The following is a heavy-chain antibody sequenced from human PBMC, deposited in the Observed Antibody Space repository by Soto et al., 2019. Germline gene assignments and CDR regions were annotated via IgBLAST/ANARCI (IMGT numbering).Heavy chain of an antibody. CDR2: ISSSGSTI. CDR3: ARDLPLYGDYGLDYYYYGMDV. J-gene: IGHJ6*02. CDR1: GFTFSDYY. Sequence: QVQLVESGGGLVKPGGSLRLSCAASGFTFSDYYMSWIRQAPGKGLEWVSYISSSGSTIYYADSVKGRFTISRDNAKNSLYLQMNSLRAEDTAVYYCARDLPLYGDYGLDYYYYGMDVWGQGTTVTVSS. V-gene: IGHV3-11*01. D-gene: IGHD4-17*01.